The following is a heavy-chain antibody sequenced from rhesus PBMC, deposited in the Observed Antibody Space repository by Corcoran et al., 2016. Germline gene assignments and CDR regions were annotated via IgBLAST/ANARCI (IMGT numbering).Heavy chain of an antibody. V-gene: IGHV4-80*01. CDR3: ARGYSSGWYDPINSLDV. CDR2: INSNSGTT. J-gene: IGHJ5-2*02. CDR1: GASISSYW. D-gene: IGHD6-31*01. Sequence: QVQLQESGPGLVKPSETLSLTCAVSGASISSYWWSWIRQPPGKGREWIGEINSNSGTTSYNPPLKSRVTISKDASKNQFSLKLSSVTAADTAVYYCARGYSSGWYDPINSLDVWGRGVLVTVSS.